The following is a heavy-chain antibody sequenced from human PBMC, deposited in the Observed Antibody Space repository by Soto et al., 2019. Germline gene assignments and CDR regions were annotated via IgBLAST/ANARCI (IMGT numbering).Heavy chain of an antibody. CDR3: ARDSHVGSGWQLTADY. CDR2: IWYHGSNK. Sequence: GGSLRLSCAASGFTFSSYGMHWVRQAPGKGLEWVAVIWYHGSNKYYAESVKGRFTISRDNSKNTLYLQMNSLRAEDTAVYYCARDSHVGSGWQLTADYWGQGTLVTVSS. D-gene: IGHD6-19*01. J-gene: IGHJ4*02. V-gene: IGHV3-33*01. CDR1: GFTFSSYG.